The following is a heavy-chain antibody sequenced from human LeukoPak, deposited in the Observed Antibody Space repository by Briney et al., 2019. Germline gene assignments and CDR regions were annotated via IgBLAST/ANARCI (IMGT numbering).Heavy chain of an antibody. Sequence: SETLSLTCAVYGGSFSGYYWSWLRQPPGKGLEWIGEINHSGSTNYNPSLKSRVTISVDTSKNQFSLKLSSVTAADTAVYYCARELVVPAANYFDYWGQGTLVTVSS. CDR3: ARELVVPAANYFDY. D-gene: IGHD2-2*01. J-gene: IGHJ4*02. CDR2: INHSGST. V-gene: IGHV4-34*01. CDR1: GGSFSGYY.